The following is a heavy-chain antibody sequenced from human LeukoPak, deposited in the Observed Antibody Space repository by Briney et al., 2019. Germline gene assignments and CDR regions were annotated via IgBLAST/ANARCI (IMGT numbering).Heavy chain of an antibody. Sequence: SVKVSCKASGGTFSSYAISWVRQAPGQGLEWMGGIIPIFGTANYAQKFQGRVTITADESTSTAYMELSSLRSEDTAVYYCAASSYQPLRVFGAFDIWGQGTMVTVSS. J-gene: IGHJ3*02. CDR2: IIPIFGTA. CDR3: AASSYQPLRVFGAFDI. V-gene: IGHV1-69*13. CDR1: GGTFSSYA. D-gene: IGHD2-2*01.